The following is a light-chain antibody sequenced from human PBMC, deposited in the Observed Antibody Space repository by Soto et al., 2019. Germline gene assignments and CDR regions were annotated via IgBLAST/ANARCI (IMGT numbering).Light chain of an antibody. CDR2: EAS. CDR3: QQRSSWPRT. V-gene: IGKV3-11*01. Sequence: EIGMTQSPATLSLSPEERATLSCRASQSVRSYLAWYQQKPGQAPRLLIYEASNRATGIPARFSGSGSGTDFTLTISSLEPEDFAVYYCQQRSSWPRTFGQGTKVEIK. J-gene: IGKJ1*01. CDR1: QSVRSY.